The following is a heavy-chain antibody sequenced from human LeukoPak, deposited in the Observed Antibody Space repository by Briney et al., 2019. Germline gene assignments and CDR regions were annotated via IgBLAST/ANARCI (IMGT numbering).Heavy chain of an antibody. CDR2: IRSSGDIT. CDR3: ARDLMSTVTLEVA. Sequence: PGGPLRLSCAAPGFTFRSYLMSWVRQAPGKGLDSLTSIRSSGDITYYADSVKGRLPISRDNSKNTLYLQMNSLRAEDTAVYYCARDLMSTVTLEVAWGQGTLVSVSS. D-gene: IGHD4-17*01. V-gene: IGHV3-23*01. J-gene: IGHJ5*02. CDR1: GFTFRSYL.